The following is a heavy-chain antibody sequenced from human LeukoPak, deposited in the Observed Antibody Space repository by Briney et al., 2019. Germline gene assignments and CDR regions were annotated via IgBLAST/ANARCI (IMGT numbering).Heavy chain of an antibody. D-gene: IGHD1-14*01. J-gene: IGHJ4*02. CDR2: ISSSGSTM. CDR3: ARDLTNYFDY. Sequence: GGSLRLSCAASGFTFSSYEMTWVRQAPGRGLEWVSYISSSGSTMYYADSVKGRFTISRDNAKNSLYLQMNSLRAEDTAVYYCARDLTNYFDYWGQGTLVTVS. V-gene: IGHV3-48*03. CDR1: GFTFSSYE.